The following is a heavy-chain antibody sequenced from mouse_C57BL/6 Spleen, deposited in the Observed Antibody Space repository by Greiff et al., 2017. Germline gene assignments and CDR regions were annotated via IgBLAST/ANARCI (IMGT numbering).Heavy chain of an antibody. V-gene: IGHV5-4*01. D-gene: IGHD5-1-1*01. Sequence: EVQGVESGGGLVKPGGSLKLSCAASGFTFSSYAMSWVRQTPEKRLEWVATISDGGSYTYYPDNVKGRFTISRDNAKNNLYLQMSHLKSEDTAMYYCARASRGYRYAMDYWGQGTSVTVSS. CDR2: ISDGGSYT. CDR3: ARASRGYRYAMDY. CDR1: GFTFSSYA. J-gene: IGHJ4*01.